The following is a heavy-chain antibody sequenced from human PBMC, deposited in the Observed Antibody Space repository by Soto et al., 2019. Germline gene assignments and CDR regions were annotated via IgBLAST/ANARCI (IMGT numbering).Heavy chain of an antibody. CDR2: IKQDGSEK. V-gene: IGHV3-7*03. J-gene: IGHJ4*02. CDR3: VRDFEGSYGYGPFEY. D-gene: IGHD5-18*01. Sequence: GGSRRLSWAASGFTFSGYWMSWVGQAPRKGLEWVANIKQDGSEKYYVDSVKGRFTISRDNAKNSVYLQMNSLRAEDTAVYYCVRDFEGSYGYGPFEYWGQGTLVTVSS. CDR1: GFTFSGYW.